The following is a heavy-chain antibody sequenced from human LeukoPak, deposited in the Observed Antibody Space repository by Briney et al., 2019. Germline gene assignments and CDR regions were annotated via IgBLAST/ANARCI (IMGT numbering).Heavy chain of an antibody. D-gene: IGHD3-22*01. V-gene: IGHV1-69*13. CDR3: ARGYYDSSGQVAFDY. CDR1: GGTFSSYA. Sequence: SVKVSCKASGGTFSSYAISWVRQAPGQGLEWMGGIIPIFGTANYAQKFQGRVTTTADESTSTAYVELSSLRSEDTAVYYCARGYYDSSGQVAFDYWGQGTLVTVSS. CDR2: IIPIFGTA. J-gene: IGHJ4*02.